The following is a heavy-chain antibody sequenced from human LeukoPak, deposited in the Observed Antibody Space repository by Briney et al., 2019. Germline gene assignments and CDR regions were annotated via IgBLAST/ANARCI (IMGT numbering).Heavy chain of an antibody. CDR3: ARDPYSGNYGAYYYYYMDV. CDR2: ISSSGTTI. CDR1: RFTFSDYY. V-gene: IGHV3-11*04. D-gene: IGHD1-26*01. J-gene: IGHJ6*03. Sequence: GGSLRLSCATSRFTFSDYYMTWIRQAPGKGLEWVSYISSSGTTIYYADSVKGRFTISRDNAKNSLYLQMDSLRVEDTAVYYCARDPYSGNYGAYYYYYMDVWGKGTTVTISS.